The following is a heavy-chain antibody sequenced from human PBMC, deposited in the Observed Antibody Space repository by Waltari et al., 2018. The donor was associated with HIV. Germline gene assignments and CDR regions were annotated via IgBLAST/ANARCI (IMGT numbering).Heavy chain of an antibody. Sequence: VHLVESGGGLVQPGGSLRLSRVASGFYVSRSYMSWVRQAPGKGLEWVSVLYSGGSTYYADSVKGRFTISRDDSKNTLYLQMNSLRPEDTAVYYCAREVGFQHWGQGTLVTVSS. CDR3: AREVGFQH. V-gene: IGHV3-66*02. D-gene: IGHD1-26*01. J-gene: IGHJ1*01. CDR1: GFYVSRSY. CDR2: LYSGGST.